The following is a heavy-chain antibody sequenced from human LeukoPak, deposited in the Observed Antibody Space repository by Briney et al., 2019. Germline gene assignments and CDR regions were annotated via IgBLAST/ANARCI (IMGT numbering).Heavy chain of an antibody. D-gene: IGHD3-22*01. J-gene: IGHJ5*02. CDR3: AGVGHYYDSSGYYQSPHTYNWFDP. CDR2: IYYSGST. Sequence: PSETLSLTCTVSGGSISSYYWSWIRQPPGKGLEWIGYIYYSGSTNYNPSLKSRVTISVDTSKNQFSLKLSSVTAADTAVYYCAGVGHYYDSSGYYQSPHTYNWFDPWGQGTLVTVSS. CDR1: GGSISSYY. V-gene: IGHV4-59*01.